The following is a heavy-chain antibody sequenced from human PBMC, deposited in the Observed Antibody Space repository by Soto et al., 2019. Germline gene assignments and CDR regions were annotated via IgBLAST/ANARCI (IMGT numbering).Heavy chain of an antibody. CDR1: GYTFTSYA. J-gene: IGHJ4*02. Sequence: ASVKVSCKASGYTFTSYAMHWVRQAPGQRLEWMGWINAGNGNTKYSQKFQGRVTITRDTSASTAYMELSSLRSEDTAVYYCAGSFTLPAPIGYWGQGTLVTVSS. V-gene: IGHV1-3*01. CDR2: INAGNGNT. CDR3: AGSFTLPAPIGY. D-gene: IGHD2-2*02.